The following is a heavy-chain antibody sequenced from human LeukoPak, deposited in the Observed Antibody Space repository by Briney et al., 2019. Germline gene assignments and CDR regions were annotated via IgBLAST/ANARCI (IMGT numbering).Heavy chain of an antibody. D-gene: IGHD4-23*01. CDR1: GFTFSSYW. CDR2: IKQDGSEK. Sequence: GGSLRLSCAASGFTFSSYWMSWVRQAPGKGLEWVANIKQDGSEKYYVDSVKGRFTISRDNAKNSLYLLMNSLRVEDTALYYCATDVFGNDVPFWGQGTVVTVSS. V-gene: IGHV3-7*01. J-gene: IGHJ3*01. CDR3: ATDVFGNDVPF.